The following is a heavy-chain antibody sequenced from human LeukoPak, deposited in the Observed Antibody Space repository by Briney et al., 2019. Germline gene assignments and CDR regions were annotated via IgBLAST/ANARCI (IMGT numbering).Heavy chain of an antibody. CDR3: TRDREDAFDI. D-gene: IGHD1-26*01. V-gene: IGHV4-59*01. CDR2: IYYSGST. CDR1: GGSISSYY. Sequence: SETLSLTCTVSGGSISSYYWSWIRQPPGKGLEWIGYIYYSGSTNYNPSLKSRVTISVDTSKNQFSLKLSSVTAADTAVYYCTRDREDAFDIWGQGTMVTVSS. J-gene: IGHJ3*02.